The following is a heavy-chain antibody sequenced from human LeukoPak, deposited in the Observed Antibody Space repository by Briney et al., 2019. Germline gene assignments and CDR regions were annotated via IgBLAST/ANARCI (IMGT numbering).Heavy chain of an antibody. V-gene: IGHV3-48*02. J-gene: IGHJ4*02. CDR2: ISTGSSTT. Sequence: PGGSLRLSCAASEFAFSTYNMNWVRQAPGKGLEWVSYISTGSSTTYYADSVKGRFTISRDNVENSLYLQMNSLRDEDTAVYYCARGSLDSQGNYDSSGYRKIDYWGQGTLVTVSS. CDR3: ARGSLDSQGNYDSSGYRKIDY. CDR1: EFAFSTYN. D-gene: IGHD3-22*01.